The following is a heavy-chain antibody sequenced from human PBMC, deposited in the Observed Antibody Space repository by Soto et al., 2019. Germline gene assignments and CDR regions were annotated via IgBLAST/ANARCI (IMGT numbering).Heavy chain of an antibody. V-gene: IGHV1-2*02. J-gene: IGHJ5*02. Sequence: QVQLVQSGAEVKKPGASVKVSCKASGYTFTGYYMHWVRQAPGQGLEWMGWINPNSGGTNYAQKFQGRVTMTRDTSISTAYMELSRLRSDDTAVYYCARDGGGEQLGSRWFDPWGQGTLVTVSS. CDR2: INPNSGGT. D-gene: IGHD6-6*01. CDR1: GYTFTGYY. CDR3: ARDGGGEQLGSRWFDP.